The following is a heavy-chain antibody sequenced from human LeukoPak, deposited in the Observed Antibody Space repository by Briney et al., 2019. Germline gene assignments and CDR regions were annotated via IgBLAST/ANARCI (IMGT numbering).Heavy chain of an antibody. D-gene: IGHD6-19*01. V-gene: IGHV1-46*01. J-gene: IGHJ4*02. Sequence: ASVKVSCKASGYTFSSYGLSWVRQAPGQGLKWMGIINPSGGSTSYAQKFQGRVTMTRDMSTSTVYMELSSLRSEDTAVYYCARDTVVADTAAFDYWGQGTLVTVSS. CDR1: GYTFSSYG. CDR2: INPSGGST. CDR3: ARDTVVADTAAFDY.